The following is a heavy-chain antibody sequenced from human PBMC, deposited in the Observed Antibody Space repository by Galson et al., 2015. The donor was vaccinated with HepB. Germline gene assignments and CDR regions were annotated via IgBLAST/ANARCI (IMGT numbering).Heavy chain of an antibody. J-gene: IGHJ6*03. CDR1: GYTFTSYG. D-gene: IGHD2-2*01. Sequence: SVKVSCKASGYTFTSYGISWVRQAPGQGLEWMGWISAYNGNTNYAQKLQGRVTMTTDTSTSTAYMELRSLRSDDTAVYYCARRTRGIVVVPVSPYYYYYMDVWGKGTTVTVPS. CDR2: ISAYNGNT. V-gene: IGHV1-18*01. CDR3: ARRTRGIVVVPVSPYYYYYMDV.